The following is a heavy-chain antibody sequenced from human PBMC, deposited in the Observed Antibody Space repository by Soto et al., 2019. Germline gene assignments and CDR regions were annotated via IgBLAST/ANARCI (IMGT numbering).Heavy chain of an antibody. CDR2: ISGSGGST. CDR3: ARRSSGWYFDY. CDR1: GFNFSSNA. Sequence: EVLLLESGGGLVQPGGSLRLSCAASGFNFSSNAMSWVRQAPGKGLEWVSAISGSGGSTYYADSVKGRFTISRDNSKNTLYLQMNSLRAEETAVYYCARRSSGWYFDYWGQGTLVTVSS. D-gene: IGHD6-19*01. V-gene: IGHV3-23*01. J-gene: IGHJ4*02.